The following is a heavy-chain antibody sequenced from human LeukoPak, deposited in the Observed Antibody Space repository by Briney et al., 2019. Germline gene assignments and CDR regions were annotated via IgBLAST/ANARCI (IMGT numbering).Heavy chain of an antibody. CDR1: GYTFTGYY. D-gene: IGHD3-22*01. Sequence: GASVKVSCKASGYTFTGYYMHWVRQAPGQGLEWIGWINPNSGGTNYAQKFQGRVTMTRDTSISTAYMELSRLRSDDTAVYYCARVVGDYYDSSGYYDYWGQGTLVTVSS. CDR2: INPNSGGT. J-gene: IGHJ4*02. V-gene: IGHV1-2*02. CDR3: ARVVGDYYDSSGYYDY.